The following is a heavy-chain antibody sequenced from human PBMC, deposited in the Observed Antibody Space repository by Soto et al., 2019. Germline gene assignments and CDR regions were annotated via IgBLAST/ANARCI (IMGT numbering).Heavy chain of an antibody. CDR1: GFTFSSYS. D-gene: IGHD6-13*01. Sequence: SLRLSCAASGFTFSSYSMNWVRQAPGKGLEWVSYIISSSSTIYYADSVKGRFTISRDSAKNSLYLQMNSLRDEDTAVYYCARNPTQQLDDYYYYYGMDVWGQGTTVTVSS. CDR2: IISSSSTI. J-gene: IGHJ6*02. CDR3: ARNPTQQLDDYYYYYGMDV. V-gene: IGHV3-48*02.